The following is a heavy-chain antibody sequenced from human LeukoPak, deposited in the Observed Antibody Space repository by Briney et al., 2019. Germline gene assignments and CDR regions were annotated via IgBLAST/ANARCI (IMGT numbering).Heavy chain of an antibody. J-gene: IGHJ4*02. Sequence: SVKVSCKASGGTFSSYAISWVRQAPGQGLEWTGGIIPIFGTANYAQKFQGRVTITADESTSTAYMELSSLRSEDTAVYYCTTGTTGYYFDYWGQGTLVTVSS. CDR2: IIPIFGTA. V-gene: IGHV1-69*01. D-gene: IGHD1-1*01. CDR3: TTGTTGYYFDY. CDR1: GGTFSSYA.